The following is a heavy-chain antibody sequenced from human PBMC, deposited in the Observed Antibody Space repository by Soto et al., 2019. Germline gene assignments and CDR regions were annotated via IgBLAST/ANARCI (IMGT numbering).Heavy chain of an antibody. V-gene: IGHV3-33*01. CDR3: ARDTFYYDDSHYPAIDS. CDR2: IWFDGSKE. CDR1: GFTFSRYG. J-gene: IGHJ4*02. Sequence: GGSLRLSCAASGFTFSRYGFHWVRQAPGKGLEWVAAIWFDGSKEYYADSVKGRCTISRDNSKNTVNLQMSSLRAEDTAVYYCARDTFYYDDSHYPAIDSWGPGPMVTV. D-gene: IGHD3-22*01.